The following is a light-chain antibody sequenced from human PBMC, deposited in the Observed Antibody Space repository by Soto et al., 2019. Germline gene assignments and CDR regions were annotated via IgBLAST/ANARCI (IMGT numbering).Light chain of an antibody. CDR1: QNIDNW. V-gene: IGKV1-5*03. J-gene: IGKJ4*01. CDR3: QEYNSY. CDR2: RAS. Sequence: DIQMTQSPYTLSASVGDRVTITCRTSQNIDNWLAWYQQKPGKPPKLLIYRASSLETGVPSRFSGSGSGTEFTLTISNLQPDDSATYYCQEYNSYFGGGPKVEIK.